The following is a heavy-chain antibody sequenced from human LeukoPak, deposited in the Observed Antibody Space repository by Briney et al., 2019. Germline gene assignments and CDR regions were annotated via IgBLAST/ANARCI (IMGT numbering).Heavy chain of an antibody. D-gene: IGHD3-10*01. CDR1: GFTFSSYG. CDR3: AKDRVTIVRSPDAFDI. V-gene: IGHV3-33*06. J-gene: IGHJ3*02. CDR2: IWYDGSNK. Sequence: PGRSLRLSCAASGFTFSSYGMHWVRQAPGKGLEWVAVIWYDGSNKYYADSVKGRFTISRDNSKNTPYLQMNSLRAEDTAVYYCAKDRVTIVRSPDAFDIWGQGTMVTVSS.